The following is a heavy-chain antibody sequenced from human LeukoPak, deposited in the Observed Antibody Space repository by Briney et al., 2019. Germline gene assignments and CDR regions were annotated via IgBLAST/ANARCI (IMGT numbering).Heavy chain of an antibody. CDR1: GGSISSGDYY. D-gene: IGHD5-12*01. V-gene: IGHV4-30-4*01. CDR3: ARHGGESIVAMILHAFDI. Sequence: PSETLSLTCTVSGGSISSGDYYWRWIRQPPGKGLEWIAYMYYSGSTYYNPSLKSRVTMSADTSKNQLSLKLSSVTAADTAVYYCARHGGESIVAMILHAFDIWGQGTMVTVSS. J-gene: IGHJ3*02. CDR2: MYYSGST.